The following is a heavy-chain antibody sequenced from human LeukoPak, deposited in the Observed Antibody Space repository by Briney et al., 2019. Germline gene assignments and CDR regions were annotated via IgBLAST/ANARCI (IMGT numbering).Heavy chain of an antibody. CDR2: ITVSHGRT. CDR3: TKDPNGDYVGAFAP. V-gene: IGHV3-23*01. Sequence: GGSLRLSCEASRFTFSSFALTWVRQAPGKGLEWVSSITVSHGRTYNTDSVKGRFTISRDNSQNTLYLQMNRLRAEDTAVYNCTKDPNGDYVGAFAPWGQGTLVTVSS. CDR1: RFTFSSFA. J-gene: IGHJ5*02. D-gene: IGHD4-17*01.